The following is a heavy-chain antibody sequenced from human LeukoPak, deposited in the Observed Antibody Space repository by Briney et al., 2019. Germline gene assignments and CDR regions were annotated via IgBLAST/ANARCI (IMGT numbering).Heavy chain of an antibody. CDR1: GFTVSSNY. CDR2: IYSGGST. D-gene: IGHD4-11*01. Sequence: GGSLRLSCAASGFTVSSNYMSWVRQAPGKGPEWVSVIYSGGSTYYADSVKGRFTISRDNSKNTLYLQMNSLKTEDTAVYYCTITTVTHDYWGQGTLVTVSS. J-gene: IGHJ4*02. V-gene: IGHV3-66*01. CDR3: TITTVTHDY.